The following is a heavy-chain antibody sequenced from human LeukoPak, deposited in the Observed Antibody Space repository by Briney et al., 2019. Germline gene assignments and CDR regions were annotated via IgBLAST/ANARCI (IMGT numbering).Heavy chain of an antibody. Sequence: SQTLSLTCTVSGGSISSGSYYWSWIRQPAGKGLEWIGRIYTSGSTNYNPSLKSRVTISVDTSKSQFSLKLSSVTAADTAVYYCARGRGSYSSSWYSTDWFDPWGQGTLVTVSS. J-gene: IGHJ5*02. CDR3: ARGRGSYSSSWYSTDWFDP. D-gene: IGHD6-13*01. CDR1: GGSISSGSYY. V-gene: IGHV4-61*02. CDR2: IYTSGST.